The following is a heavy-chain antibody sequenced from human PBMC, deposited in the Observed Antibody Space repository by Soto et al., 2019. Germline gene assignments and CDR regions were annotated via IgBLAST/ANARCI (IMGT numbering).Heavy chain of an antibody. J-gene: IGHJ3*02. Sequence: PSETLSLTCSVSGDSLTIGGHYWTWIRQHPGKGLEWIGYIYHSGSTYYSPSLKSRVTISVDTSENQFSLKLSSVTAADTAVYYCARASIVGATGAFDIWGQGTMVTVSS. CDR1: GDSLTIGGHY. CDR2: IYHSGST. D-gene: IGHD1-26*01. CDR3: ARASIVGATGAFDI. V-gene: IGHV4-31*03.